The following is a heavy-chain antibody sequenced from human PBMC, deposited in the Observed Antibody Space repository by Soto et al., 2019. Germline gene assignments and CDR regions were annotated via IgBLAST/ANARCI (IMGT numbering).Heavy chain of an antibody. CDR1: GGSISSYY. J-gene: IGHJ6*03. CDR2: IYYSGST. Sequence: SSETLSLTCTVSGGSISSYYWSWIRQPPGKGLEWIGYIYYSGSTNYNPSLKSRVTISVDTSKNQFSLKLSSVTAADTAVYYCARTYYDFWSGRGMDVWGKGTTVTVSS. CDR3: ARTYYDFWSGRGMDV. V-gene: IGHV4-59*08. D-gene: IGHD3-3*01.